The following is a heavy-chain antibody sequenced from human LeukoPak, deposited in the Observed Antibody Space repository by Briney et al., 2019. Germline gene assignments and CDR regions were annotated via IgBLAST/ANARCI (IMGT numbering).Heavy chain of an antibody. Sequence: PGGSLRLSCAASGFTFSSYAMSWVRQAPGKGLEWVSAISGSGGSTYYADSVKGRFTISRDNSKNTRYLQMNSLRAEDTAVYYCAKGRGYSYAALPDYWGQGTLVTVSS. J-gene: IGHJ4*02. V-gene: IGHV3-23*01. CDR1: GFTFSSYA. CDR3: AKGRGYSYAALPDY. CDR2: ISGSGGST. D-gene: IGHD5-18*01.